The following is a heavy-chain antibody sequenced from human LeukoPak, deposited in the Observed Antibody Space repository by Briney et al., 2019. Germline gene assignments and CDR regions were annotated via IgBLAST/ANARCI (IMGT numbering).Heavy chain of an antibody. Sequence: GGSLRLSCAASGSTFSRYWMSWVRRAPGKGLEWVANIKQDGSEKYYADSVKGRFTISRDNAKNSLYVQVNSLRAEDTAVYYCARGGSRLLTSYIFDYWGQGTLVTVSS. D-gene: IGHD3-16*01. V-gene: IGHV3-7*01. J-gene: IGHJ4*02. CDR2: IKQDGSEK. CDR1: GSTFSRYW. CDR3: ARGGSRLLTSYIFDY.